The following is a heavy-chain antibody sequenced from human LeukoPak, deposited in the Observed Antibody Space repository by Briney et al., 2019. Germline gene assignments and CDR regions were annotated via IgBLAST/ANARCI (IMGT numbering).Heavy chain of an antibody. CDR2: MNPNSGNT. J-gene: IGHJ5*02. Sequence: ASVKVFCKASGYTFTSYDINWVRQATGQGLEWMGWMNPNSGNTGYAQKFQGRVTITRNTSISTAYMELSSLRSEDTAVYYCARGRGYYDILTGHRSFDPWGQGTLVTVSS. D-gene: IGHD3-9*01. CDR3: ARGRGYYDILTGHRSFDP. V-gene: IGHV1-8*03. CDR1: GYTFTSYD.